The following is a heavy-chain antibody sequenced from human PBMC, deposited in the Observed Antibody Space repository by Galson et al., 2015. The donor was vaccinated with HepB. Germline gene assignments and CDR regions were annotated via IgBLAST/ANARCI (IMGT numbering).Heavy chain of an antibody. J-gene: IGHJ6*02. D-gene: IGHD3-3*01. CDR1: GFTFSSYS. V-gene: IGHV3-21*01. CDR2: ISSSSSYI. Sequence: SLRLSCAASGFTFSSYSMNWVRQAPGKGLEWVSSISSSSSYIYYADSVKGRFTISRDNAKNSLYLQMNSLRAEDTAVYYCARDRPIFGVVNRPFYYYGMDVWGQGTTVTVSS. CDR3: ARDRPIFGVVNRPFYYYGMDV.